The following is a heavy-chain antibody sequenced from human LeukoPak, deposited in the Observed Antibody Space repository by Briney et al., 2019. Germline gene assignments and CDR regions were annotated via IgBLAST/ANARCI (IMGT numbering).Heavy chain of an antibody. Sequence: ASVKVSCKASGSTFTGYYMHWVRHAPGQGLEWMGWINPNSGGTNYAQKYQGRVTMTRDTSISTAYMELSRLRSDDTAVYYCARALWSVVRIVATNGVICYWGQGTLVTVSS. D-gene: IGHD5-12*01. CDR2: INPNSGGT. J-gene: IGHJ4*02. CDR1: GSTFTGYY. V-gene: IGHV1-2*02. CDR3: ARALWSVVRIVATNGVICY.